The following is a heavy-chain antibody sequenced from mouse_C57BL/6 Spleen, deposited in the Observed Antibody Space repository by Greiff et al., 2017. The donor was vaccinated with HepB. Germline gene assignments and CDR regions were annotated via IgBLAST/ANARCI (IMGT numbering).Heavy chain of an antibody. CDR3: ARGDSNYFDY. Sequence: EVKLEESGGGLVKPGGSLKLSCAASGFTFSDYGMHWVRQAPEKGLEWVAYISSGSSTIYYADTVKGRFTISRDNAKNTLFLQMTSLRSEDTAMYYCARGDSNYFDYWGQGTTLTVSS. J-gene: IGHJ2*01. CDR2: ISSGSSTI. V-gene: IGHV5-17*01. CDR1: GFTFSDYG. D-gene: IGHD2-5*01.